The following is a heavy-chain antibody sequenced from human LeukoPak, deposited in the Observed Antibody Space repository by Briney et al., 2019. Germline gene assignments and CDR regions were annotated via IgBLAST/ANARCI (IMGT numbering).Heavy chain of an antibody. D-gene: IGHD3-3*01. J-gene: IGHJ6*04. CDR3: AREFTVFGVDV. CDR1: GFIFSTFG. CDR2: IRYDATNI. Sequence: PGGSLRLSCAASGFIFSTFGMHWVRQAPGKGLEWVALIRYDATNIYYRDSVKGRFIISRDNSKNTLYLRMNSLRPDDTAVYYCAREFTVFGVDVWGRGTTVTVSS. V-gene: IGHV3-30*02.